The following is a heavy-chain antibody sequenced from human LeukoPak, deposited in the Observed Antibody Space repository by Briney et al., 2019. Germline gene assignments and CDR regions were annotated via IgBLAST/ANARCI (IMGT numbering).Heavy chain of an antibody. Sequence: GASVKVSCKASGYTFIDYYIHWVRQAPGQGLEWMGWINPNSGGTHYAQKFQGRVTMTRDTSISTAYMGLSSLRADDTAMYYCARDNNSNFDYWGQGTLVTVSS. CDR3: ARDNNSNFDY. V-gene: IGHV1-2*02. CDR2: INPNSGGT. CDR1: GYTFIDYY. D-gene: IGHD6-13*01. J-gene: IGHJ4*02.